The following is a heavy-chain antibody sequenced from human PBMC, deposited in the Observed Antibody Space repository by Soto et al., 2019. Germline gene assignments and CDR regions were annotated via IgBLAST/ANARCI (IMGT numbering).Heavy chain of an antibody. V-gene: IGHV4-31*03. CDR2: IYYSGST. Sequence: SETLSLTCTVSGGSISSGGYYCSWIRQHPGKGLEWIGYIYYSGSTYYNPSLKSRVTISVDTSKNQFSLKLSSVTAADTAVYYCARLTYGDYQLDYWGQGTLVTVPS. CDR1: GGSISSGGYY. CDR3: ARLTYGDYQLDY. D-gene: IGHD4-17*01. J-gene: IGHJ4*02.